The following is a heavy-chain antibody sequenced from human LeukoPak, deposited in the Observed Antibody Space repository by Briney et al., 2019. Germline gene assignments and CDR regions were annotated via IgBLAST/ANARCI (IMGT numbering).Heavy chain of an antibody. D-gene: IGHD3-22*01. Sequence: GSLRLSCAASGFTFSGSAMHWVRQASGKGLEWVGRIRSKANSYATAYAASVKGRFTISRDDSKNTAYLQMNSLKTEDTAVYYCARDVPEYYYDSSGYPDYWGQGTLVTVSS. CDR3: ARDVPEYYYDSSGYPDY. V-gene: IGHV3-73*01. CDR2: IRSKANSYAT. CDR1: GFTFSGSA. J-gene: IGHJ4*02.